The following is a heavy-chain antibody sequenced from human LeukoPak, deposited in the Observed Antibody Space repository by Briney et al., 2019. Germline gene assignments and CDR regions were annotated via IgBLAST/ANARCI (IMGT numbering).Heavy chain of an antibody. CDR2: ISSSSSYI. D-gene: IGHD3-3*01. CDR1: GFTFSSYS. J-gene: IGHJ4*02. CDR3: ARDESSYYYDFWSGYGADFDY. Sequence: GGSLRLSCAASGFTFSSYSMNWVRQAPGKGLEWVSSISSSSSYIYYADSVKGRFTISRDNAKNSLYLQMNSLRAEDTAVYYCARDESSYYYDFWSGYGADFDYWGQGTLVTVSS. V-gene: IGHV3-21*01.